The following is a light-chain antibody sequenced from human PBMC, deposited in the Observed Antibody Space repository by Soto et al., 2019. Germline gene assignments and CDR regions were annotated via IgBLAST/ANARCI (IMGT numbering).Light chain of an antibody. J-gene: IGKJ5*01. CDR1: QSVSGTY. CDR3: QQYGSSST. CDR2: GAS. Sequence: EIVLTQSPGTLSLSPGERATLSCRASQSVSGTYLAWYQQKPGQAPMLLIYGASSRATGIPDRFSGSGSGTDFTLTISRLEPEDFAVYYCQQYGSSSTFGQGTRLEIK. V-gene: IGKV3-20*01.